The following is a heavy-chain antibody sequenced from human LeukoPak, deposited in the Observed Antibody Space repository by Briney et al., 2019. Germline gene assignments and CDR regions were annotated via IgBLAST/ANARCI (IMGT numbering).Heavy chain of an antibody. V-gene: IGHV3-21*01. J-gene: IGHJ5*02. CDR3: ARDLGQYYDTSDNWFDP. CDR1: GFTFSTYD. CDR2: ITSSSDYI. Sequence: PGGSLRLSCAASGFTFSTYDMNWVRQAPEKVLEWVSSITSSSDYIYYADSVKGRFTISRDNAKNTLNLQMNSLRAEDTAVYYCARDLGQYYDTSDNWFDPWGQGTLVTVSS. D-gene: IGHD3-22*01.